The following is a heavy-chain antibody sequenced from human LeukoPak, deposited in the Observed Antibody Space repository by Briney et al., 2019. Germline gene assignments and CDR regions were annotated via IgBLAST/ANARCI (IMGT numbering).Heavy chain of an antibody. CDR3: ARGLRSDS. J-gene: IGHJ4*02. V-gene: IGHV3-7*01. CDR2: IKQDGSDK. CDR1: GFTFNNYW. Sequence: PGGSLRLSCITSGFTFNNYWMTWVRQAPGKGLEWVASIKQDGSDKYYVDSVKGRFAISRDNAENSLYLQMNSLRAEDTAMYYCARGLRSDSWGQGTLVTVSS.